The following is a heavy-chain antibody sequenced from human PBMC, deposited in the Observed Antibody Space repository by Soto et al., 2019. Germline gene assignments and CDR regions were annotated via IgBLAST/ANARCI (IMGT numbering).Heavy chain of an antibody. CDR3: ARAGLRYFDWLPLGMDV. D-gene: IGHD3-9*01. CDR1: GFSFSDHY. V-gene: IGHV3-11*06. J-gene: IGHJ6*02. CDR2: ISSSTFYT. Sequence: GGSLRLSCAASGFSFSDHYMSWIRQAPGKGLEWVSYISSSTFYTNYADSVKGRFTISRDNAKNSLYLQMNSLRAEDTAVYYCARAGLRYFDWLPLGMDVWGQGTTVTVSS.